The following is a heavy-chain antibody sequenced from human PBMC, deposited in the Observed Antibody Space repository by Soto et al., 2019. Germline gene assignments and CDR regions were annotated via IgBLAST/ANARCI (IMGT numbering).Heavy chain of an antibody. CDR1: GFTFSSYA. D-gene: IGHD6-13*01. V-gene: IGHV3-30-3*01. J-gene: IGHJ5*02. CDR3: ARALIGQHLSNP. Sequence: HPGGSLRLSCAASGFTFSSYAMHWVRQAPGKGLEWVAVISYDGSNKYYADSVKGRFTISRDNSKNTLYLQMNSLRAEDTAVYYCARALIGQHLSNPWGQGTLGTVSS. CDR2: ISYDGSNK.